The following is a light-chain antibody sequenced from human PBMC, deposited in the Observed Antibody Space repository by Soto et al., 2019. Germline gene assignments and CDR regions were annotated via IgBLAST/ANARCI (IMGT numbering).Light chain of an antibody. CDR3: GTWQSSLSAFV. CDR1: SSNIGNNY. V-gene: IGLV1-51*01. Sequence: QSVLTQPPSGTAAPGQRGTISYSGSSSNIGNNYVSWYQRLPGTAPKLLIYDNHNRPSGIPDRSSGSKSGTSATLAITGLQTGDEADYYCGTWQSSLSAFVFGTGTKVTVL. J-gene: IGLJ1*01. CDR2: DNH.